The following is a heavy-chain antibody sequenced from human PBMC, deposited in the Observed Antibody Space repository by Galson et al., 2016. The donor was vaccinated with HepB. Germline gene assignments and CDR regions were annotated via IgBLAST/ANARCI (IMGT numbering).Heavy chain of an antibody. CDR3: AGGQGDGRYGMDV. Sequence: SLRLSCAASEFTFSSYGMNWVRQAPGKGLEWISYTGSGSSTIYYADSVQGRFTASRDNAKNSLYLQMNSLRAEDAAVYYRAGGQGDGRYGMDVWGQGTTVTVS. D-gene: IGHD2-21*02. CDR2: TGSGSSTI. V-gene: IGHV3-48*04. J-gene: IGHJ6*02. CDR1: EFTFSSYG.